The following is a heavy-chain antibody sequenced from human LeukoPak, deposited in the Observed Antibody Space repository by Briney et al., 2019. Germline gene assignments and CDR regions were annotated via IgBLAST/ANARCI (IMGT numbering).Heavy chain of an antibody. D-gene: IGHD2-2*01. J-gene: IGHJ4*02. CDR1: GFTFSCYA. CDR3: VGRYCSSTSCPYYFDY. CDR2: ISSNGGST. Sequence: GGSLRLSCSASGFTFSCYAMHWVRQAPGKGLEYVSAISSNGGSTYYADSVKGRFTISRDNSKNTLYLQMSSLRAEDTAVYYCVGRYCSSTSCPYYFDYWGQGTLVTVSS. V-gene: IGHV3-64D*06.